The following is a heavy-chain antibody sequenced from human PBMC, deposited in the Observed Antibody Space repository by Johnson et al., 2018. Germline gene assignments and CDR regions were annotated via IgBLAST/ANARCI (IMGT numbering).Heavy chain of an antibody. Sequence: VQLVESGGGLVQPGGSLRLSCAASGFTFSSYWMRWVRQAPGKGLEWVANIKQDGSAKYYVDSVKGRLTIPRDNAKNSLYLQMNSLRAEDTAVYYCAGDGGTVTTVYYYYGMDVWCQGTTVTVSS. CDR3: AGDGGTVTTVYYYYGMDV. V-gene: IGHV3-7*03. D-gene: IGHD4-11*01. CDR1: GFTFSSYW. J-gene: IGHJ6*02. CDR2: IKQDGSAK.